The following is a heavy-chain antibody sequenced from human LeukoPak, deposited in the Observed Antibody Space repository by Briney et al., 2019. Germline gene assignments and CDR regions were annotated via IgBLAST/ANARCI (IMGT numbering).Heavy chain of an antibody. CDR3: ARHLSGVTGYTYGRGIDY. CDR1: GFTFRTYG. Sequence: GGSLRLSCAASGFTFRTYGMSWVRQAPGKGLGWVSAISNSGGNTSYPDSVKGRFTISRDNAKASLYLQMNSLRAEDTAVYYCARHLSGVTGYTYGRGIDYWGQGTLVTVSS. J-gene: IGHJ4*02. D-gene: IGHD5-18*01. V-gene: IGHV3-23*01. CDR2: ISNSGGNT.